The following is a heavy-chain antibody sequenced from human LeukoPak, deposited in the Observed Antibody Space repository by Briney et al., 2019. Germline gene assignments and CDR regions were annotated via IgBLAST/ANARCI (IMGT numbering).Heavy chain of an antibody. V-gene: IGHV3-23*01. D-gene: IGHD1-26*01. Sequence: AGSLRLSCAASGFSFSRIAMTWVRQAPGAGLEWVGTIRSNEDTASNADSVRGRFAISRDNSKNALFLQMNSLRVEDTAIYYCAKNEGYSESHPLDYWGQGTLVTVSS. J-gene: IGHJ4*02. CDR2: IRSNEDTA. CDR3: AKNEGYSESHPLDY. CDR1: GFSFSRIA.